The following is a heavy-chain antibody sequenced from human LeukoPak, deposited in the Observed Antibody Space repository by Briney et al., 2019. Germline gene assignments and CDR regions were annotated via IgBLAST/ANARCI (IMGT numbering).Heavy chain of an antibody. CDR1: GGSISSGGYS. Sequence: PSETLSLTCAVSGGSISSGGYSWSWIRQPPGKGLEWIGYIYHSGSTYYNPSLKSRVTISVDRSKNQFSLKLSSVTAADTAVYYCARGTTVTPLPYFDYWGQGTLVTVSS. J-gene: IGHJ4*02. D-gene: IGHD4-17*01. CDR3: ARGTTVTPLPYFDY. V-gene: IGHV4-30-2*01. CDR2: IYHSGST.